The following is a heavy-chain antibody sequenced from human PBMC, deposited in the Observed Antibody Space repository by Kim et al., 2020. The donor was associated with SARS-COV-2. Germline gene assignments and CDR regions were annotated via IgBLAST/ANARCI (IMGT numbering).Heavy chain of an antibody. CDR3: ARGFSRSWHFDY. V-gene: IGHV1-8*01. J-gene: IGHJ4*02. D-gene: IGHD6-13*01. Sequence: GKGIEMMGWRNPISGNKGYAQKFQAGVTMTMNTAVSTIYMDLSSRKSEDTAGYYCARGFSRSWHFDYWGQGALVTVSS. CDR2: RNPISGNK.